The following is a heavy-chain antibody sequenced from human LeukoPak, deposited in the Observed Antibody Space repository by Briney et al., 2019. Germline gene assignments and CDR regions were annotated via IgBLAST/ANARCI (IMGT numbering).Heavy chain of an antibody. Sequence: GESLKISCKGSGYSFTSYWIGWVRQMPGKGLEWMGIIYPGDSDTRYSPSFQGQVTISADKSISTAYLQWSSLKASDTAMYYCARGYYYGSGSYLGQYYFDYWGQGTLVTVSS. J-gene: IGHJ4*02. D-gene: IGHD3-10*01. CDR2: IYPGDSDT. V-gene: IGHV5-51*01. CDR3: ARGYYYGSGSYLGQYYFDY. CDR1: GYSFTSYW.